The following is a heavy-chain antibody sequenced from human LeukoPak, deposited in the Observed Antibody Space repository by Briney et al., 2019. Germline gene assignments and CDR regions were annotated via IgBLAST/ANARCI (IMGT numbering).Heavy chain of an antibody. CDR1: GYTFTNYG. Sequence: GASVKVSCKTSGYTFTNYGFSWVRQAPGQGLKGMGWISGGYINDTNYAQKVQDRVTMTTDASTRTTYMELRNLRSDDTAVYYCARSLSHKGDYWGQGTLVTVSS. CDR3: ARSLSHKGDY. CDR2: ISGGYINDT. V-gene: IGHV1-18*01. D-gene: IGHD2-2*01. J-gene: IGHJ4*02.